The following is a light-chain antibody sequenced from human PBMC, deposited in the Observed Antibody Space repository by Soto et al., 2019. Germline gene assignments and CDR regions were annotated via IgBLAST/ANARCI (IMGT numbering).Light chain of an antibody. Sequence: DIQMTQSTSTLSASVGDRVTITCRASQSISSWLAWYQQKPGKAPKLLIYDASSLESGVPSRFSGSGSGTEFTLTISSLQPDDFATYYCQQYNSYPTCGQGTKVEIK. CDR2: DAS. CDR1: QSISSW. CDR3: QQYNSYPT. J-gene: IGKJ1*01. V-gene: IGKV1-5*01.